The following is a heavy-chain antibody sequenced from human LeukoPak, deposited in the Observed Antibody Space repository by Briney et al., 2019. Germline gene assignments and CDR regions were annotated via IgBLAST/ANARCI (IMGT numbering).Heavy chain of an antibody. J-gene: IGHJ5*02. D-gene: IGHD1-20*01. CDR3: ARGITGSNNWFDP. Sequence: GGSLRLSCAASGFTVSSTYMSWLRQAPRKGLEWVSLIYTGGTTYYADSVKGRFTISRDNSENTLYLQMNSLRAEDTAVYYCARGITGSNNWFDPWGQGTLVTVSS. CDR2: IYTGGTT. CDR1: GFTVSSTY. V-gene: IGHV3-53*01.